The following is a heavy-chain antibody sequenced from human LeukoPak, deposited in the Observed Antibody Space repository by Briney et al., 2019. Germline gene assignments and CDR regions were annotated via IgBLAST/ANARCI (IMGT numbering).Heavy chain of an antibody. Sequence: SETLSLTCTVSGGSISSYYWSWIRQPPGKGLEWIGYIYYSGSTNHNPSLKSRVTISVDTSKNQFSLKLSSVTAADTAVYYCALRVAAAGYNWFDPWGQGTLVTVSS. CDR1: GGSISSYY. CDR2: IYYSGST. CDR3: ALRVAAAGYNWFDP. V-gene: IGHV4-59*08. J-gene: IGHJ5*02. D-gene: IGHD6-13*01.